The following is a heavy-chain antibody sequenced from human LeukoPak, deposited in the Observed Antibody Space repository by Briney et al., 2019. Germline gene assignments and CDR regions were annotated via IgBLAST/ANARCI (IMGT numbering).Heavy chain of an antibody. Sequence: GRSLRLSCAASGFTFSSYGMHWVRQAPGKGLEWVAVISYDGSNKYYADPVKGRFTISRDNSKNTLYLQMNSLRAEDTAVYYCAKDNGVTMVRGATRVGMDVWGQGTTVTVSS. D-gene: IGHD3-10*01. CDR3: AKDNGVTMVRGATRVGMDV. CDR1: GFTFSSYG. J-gene: IGHJ6*02. CDR2: ISYDGSNK. V-gene: IGHV3-30*18.